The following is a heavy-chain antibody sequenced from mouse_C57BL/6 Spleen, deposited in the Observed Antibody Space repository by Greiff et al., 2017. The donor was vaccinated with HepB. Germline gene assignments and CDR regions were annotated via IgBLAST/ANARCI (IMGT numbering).Heavy chain of an antibody. CDR3: AKRLWSHAMDY. CDR1: GYSFTGYY. CDR2: INPSTGGT. Sequence: VQLQQSGPELVKPGASVKISCKASGYSFTGYYMNWVKQSPEKSLEWIGEINPSTGGTTYNQKFKAKATLTVDKTSSTAYMQLKSLTSEDSAVYYCAKRLWSHAMDYWGQGTSVTVSS. D-gene: IGHD1-1*02. V-gene: IGHV1-42*01. J-gene: IGHJ4*01.